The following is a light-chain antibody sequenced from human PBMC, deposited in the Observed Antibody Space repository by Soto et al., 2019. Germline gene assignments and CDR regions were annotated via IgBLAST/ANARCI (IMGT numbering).Light chain of an antibody. CDR2: SAS. Sequence: IQMTQSPSSLSASVGDRVTITCRASQDIGIYLAWYQQRPGTVPKLLIYSASTFQSGFPSRFSGSGSGTDFTLTISSLQPEDGATYYCQRYNSVPVTFGQGTRLEIK. CDR1: QDIGIY. CDR3: QRYNSVPVT. J-gene: IGKJ5*01. V-gene: IGKV1-27*01.